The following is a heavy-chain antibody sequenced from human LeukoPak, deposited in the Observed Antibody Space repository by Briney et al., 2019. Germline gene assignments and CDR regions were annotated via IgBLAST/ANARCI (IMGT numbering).Heavy chain of an antibody. J-gene: IGHJ6*03. CDR1: GFIFSRHW. CDR3: AKGIAVAGPYYYYYYMDV. CDR2: IANDGGDP. V-gene: IGHV3-74*01. D-gene: IGHD6-19*01. Sequence: GGSLRLSCAASGFIFSRHWMHWVRQAPGKGLVWVARIANDGGDPIYADSVRGRFTVSRDNSKNTLYLQMNSLRAEDTAVYYCAKGIAVAGPYYYYYYMDVWGKGTTVTISS.